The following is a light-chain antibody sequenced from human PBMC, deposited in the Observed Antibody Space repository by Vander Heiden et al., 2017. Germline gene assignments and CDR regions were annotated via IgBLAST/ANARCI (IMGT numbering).Light chain of an antibody. CDR2: WAS. CDR3: QQHFGTLA. Sequence: DIVMTQSPDSLALPLGERATINCKSSQSVLYSSNNKNYLAWYQQKPGQPPKLIIYWASTRESGVPDRFSSSGSGADFTLTISSLQAEDVAVYYCQQHFGTLAFGGGTKVEIK. CDR1: QSVLYSSNNKNY. V-gene: IGKV4-1*01. J-gene: IGKJ4*01.